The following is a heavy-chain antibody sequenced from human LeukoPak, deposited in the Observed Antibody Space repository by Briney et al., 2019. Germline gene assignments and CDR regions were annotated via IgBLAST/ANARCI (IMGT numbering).Heavy chain of an antibody. D-gene: IGHD6-19*01. J-gene: IGHJ4*02. V-gene: IGHV4-39*07. CDR1: GGSIRSRSYY. CDR3: ARRYSSGWAVGY. Sequence: SETLSLTCTVSGGSIRSRSYYWGWIRQPPGKGLEWIGYMYYDGNTYYNPSLKSRVTISIDTSKNQFSLELSSVTAADTAVYYCARRYSSGWAVGYWGQGTLVTVSS. CDR2: MYYDGNT.